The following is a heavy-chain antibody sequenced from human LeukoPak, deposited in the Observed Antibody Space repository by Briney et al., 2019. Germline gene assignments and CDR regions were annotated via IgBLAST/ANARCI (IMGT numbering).Heavy chain of an antibody. D-gene: IGHD1-26*01. CDR2: VSTYNGNT. Sequence: ASVKVSCKASGYTFTSYGISWVRQAPGQGLEWMGWVSTYNGNTKYAQNLQGKVTTTTDTSTSTAYMELRSLRSDDTAMYYCARQSTGSYYSPIDYWGQGTLVTV. CDR3: ARQSTGSYYSPIDY. J-gene: IGHJ4*02. V-gene: IGHV1-18*01. CDR1: GYTFTSYG.